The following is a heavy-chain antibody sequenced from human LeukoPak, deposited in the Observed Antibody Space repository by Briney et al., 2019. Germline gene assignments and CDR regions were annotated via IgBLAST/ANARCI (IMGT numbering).Heavy chain of an antibody. D-gene: IGHD2-2*02. CDR2: ISSGSDTI. Sequence: PGGSLRLSCAVSGFNFNIYSMHWVRQAPGKGLEWLSYISSGSDTIYYADSVKGRFTVSRDNAKNSLFLQMSSLRAEDTAVYYCARGYCSSTSCYMEEYYFDYWGQGTLVTVSS. V-gene: IGHV3-48*04. CDR1: GFNFNIYS. CDR3: ARGYCSSTSCYMEEYYFDY. J-gene: IGHJ4*02.